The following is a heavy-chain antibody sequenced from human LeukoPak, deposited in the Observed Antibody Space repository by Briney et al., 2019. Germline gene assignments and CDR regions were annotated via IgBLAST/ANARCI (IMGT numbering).Heavy chain of an antibody. CDR3: ARDLIVGATRDY. D-gene: IGHD1-26*01. Sequence: GASVKVSXKASGYTFTSYYMHWVRQAPGQGLEWMGIINPSGGSTSYAQKFQGRVTMTRDTSTSTVYMELSSLRSEDTAVYYCARDLIVGATRDYWGQGTLVTVSS. J-gene: IGHJ4*02. CDR2: INPSGGST. V-gene: IGHV1-46*03. CDR1: GYTFTSYY.